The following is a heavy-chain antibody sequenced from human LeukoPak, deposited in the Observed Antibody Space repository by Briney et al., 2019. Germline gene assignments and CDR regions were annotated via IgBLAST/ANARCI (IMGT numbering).Heavy chain of an antibody. J-gene: IGHJ4*02. CDR2: IYYSGST. V-gene: IGHV4-31*03. CDR1: GGSISSGGYY. D-gene: IGHD3-22*01. CDR3: ARVHYDSSGYYFGLDY. Sequence: PSQTLSLTCTVSGGSISSGGYYWSWIRQHPGKGLEWIGYIYYSGSTYYNPSLKSRVTISVDTSKNQFSLKLSSVTAADTAVYYCARVHYDSSGYYFGLDYWGQGTLVTVSS.